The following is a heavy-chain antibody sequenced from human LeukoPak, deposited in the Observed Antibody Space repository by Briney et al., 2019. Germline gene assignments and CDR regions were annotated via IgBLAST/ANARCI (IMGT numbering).Heavy chain of an antibody. D-gene: IGHD2-2*01. CDR2: IYPGDSDT. J-gene: IGHJ4*02. V-gene: IGHV5-51*01. CDR3: AISDYCSSSSCSFDY. CDR1: GYSFTSYW. Sequence: GESLKISCKGSGYSFTSYWIGWVRQMPGKGLEWMGIIYPGDSDTRYSPSFQGQVTMSADKSISTAYLQWSSLKASDSAIYYCAISDYCSSSSCSFDYWGQGSVVTVPS.